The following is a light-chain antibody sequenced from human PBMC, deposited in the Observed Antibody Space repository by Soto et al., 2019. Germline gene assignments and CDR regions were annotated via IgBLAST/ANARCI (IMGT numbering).Light chain of an antibody. J-gene: IGLJ3*02. CDR3: CSYAGSSTALV. CDR2: EAS. CDR1: SSDVGSSNL. V-gene: IGLV2-23*01. Sequence: QSALTQPASVSGSPGQSITISCTGTSSDVGSSNLVSWYQQDPGKAPKLMIYEASERPSGVSDRFSGSRSGNTASLTISGLRAEDEADYYCCSYAGSSTALVFGGGTQLTVL.